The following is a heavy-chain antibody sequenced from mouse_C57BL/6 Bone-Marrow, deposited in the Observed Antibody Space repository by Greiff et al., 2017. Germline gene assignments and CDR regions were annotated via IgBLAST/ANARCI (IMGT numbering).Heavy chain of an antibody. Sequence: VQLQQSDAELVKPGASVKISCKVSGYTFTDHTIHWMKQRPEQGLEWIGYIYPRDGSTKYNEKFKGKATLTADKSSSTAYMQLNSLTSEDSAVYFCARWGYYGSSKAWFAYWGQGTLVTVSA. CDR3: ARWGYYGSSKAWFAY. CDR1: GYTFTDHT. V-gene: IGHV1-78*01. D-gene: IGHD1-1*01. J-gene: IGHJ3*01. CDR2: IYPRDGST.